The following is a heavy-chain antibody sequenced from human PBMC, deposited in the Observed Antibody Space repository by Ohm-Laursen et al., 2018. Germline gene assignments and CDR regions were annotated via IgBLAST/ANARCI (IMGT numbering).Heavy chain of an antibody. CDR1: GESSSGYF. J-gene: IGHJ4*02. Sequence: SDTLSLTCAVNGESSSGYFWNWIRQPPGKGLEWIGEINQSGSTKYNPSLKRRVTLSADSSNSQFSLRLSFVTAADTAVYYCASSSRWYYFGYWGQGTLVTVSS. V-gene: IGHV4-34*01. CDR3: ASSSRWYYFGY. D-gene: IGHD6-13*01. CDR2: INQSGST.